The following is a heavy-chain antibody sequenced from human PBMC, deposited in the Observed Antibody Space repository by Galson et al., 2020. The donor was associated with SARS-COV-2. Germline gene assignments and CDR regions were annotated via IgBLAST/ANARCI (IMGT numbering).Heavy chain of an antibody. CDR3: ARDGEYCTRVSCDGTFDP. J-gene: IGHJ5*02. Sequence: ASVKVSCKASDDTFKTYGINWVRQAPGKGLEWMGWISPYNGKTSYAQKVQDRFTMTIDKSTSTAYMELRNLKSDDTAVYYCARDGEYCTRVSCDGTFDPWGQGTLVTVSS. V-gene: IGHV1-18*01. CDR1: DDTFKTYG. CDR2: ISPYNGKT. D-gene: IGHD2-8*02.